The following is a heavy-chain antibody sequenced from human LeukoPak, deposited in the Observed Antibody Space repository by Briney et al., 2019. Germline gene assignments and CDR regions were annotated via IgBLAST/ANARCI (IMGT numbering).Heavy chain of an antibody. J-gene: IGHJ6*03. CDR2: ISSSSSYI. CDR3: ARDRGGMVRGVIITYSYYMDV. V-gene: IGHV3-21*01. CDR1: GFTFSSYS. Sequence: GGSLRLSCAASGFTFSSYSMNWVRQAPGKGLEWVSSISSSSSYIYYADSVKGRFTISRDNAKNSLYLQMNSLRAEDTAVYYCARDRGGMVRGVIITYSYYMDVWGKGTTVTVSS. D-gene: IGHD3-10*01.